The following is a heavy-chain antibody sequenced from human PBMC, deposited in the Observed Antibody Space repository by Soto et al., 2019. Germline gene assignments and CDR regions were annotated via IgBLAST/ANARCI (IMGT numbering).Heavy chain of an antibody. CDR2: ISGYNGHT. J-gene: IGHJ6*02. Sequence: QVPLVQSGAEGKKPGASVKVSCKASGYTFTNNGISWVRQAPGQGLEWMGWISGYNGHTNYAQQFQGRVTVTADTSTSTAYMELRSLTSDDAAVYYRVRHLIMITCGGGMDVGGQGTALTVS. V-gene: IGHV1-18*01. D-gene: IGHD3-16*01. CDR3: VRHLIMITCGGGMDV. CDR1: GYTFTNNG.